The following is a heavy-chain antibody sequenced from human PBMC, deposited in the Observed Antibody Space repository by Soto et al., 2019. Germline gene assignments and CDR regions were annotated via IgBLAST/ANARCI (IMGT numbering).Heavy chain of an antibody. CDR2: ISAYNGNT. J-gene: IGHJ4*02. Sequence: ASVKVSCKASGYTFTSYGISWVRQAPGQGLEWMGWISAYNGNTNYAQKLQGRVTMTTDTSTSTAYMELRSLRSDDTAVYYCARGPYYDYVWGSYRPIDYWGQGTLVTVSS. V-gene: IGHV1-18*01. CDR3: ARGPYYDYVWGSYRPIDY. CDR1: GYTFTSYG. D-gene: IGHD3-16*02.